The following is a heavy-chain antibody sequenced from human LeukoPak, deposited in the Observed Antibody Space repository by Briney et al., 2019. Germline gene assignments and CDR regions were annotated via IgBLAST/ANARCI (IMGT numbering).Heavy chain of an antibody. CDR3: AREATMVRGLSWFDP. V-gene: IGHV4-59*12. D-gene: IGHD3-10*01. Sequence: SETLSLTCTVSGGSISSYYWSWIRQPPGKGLEWIGYIYYSGSTNYNPSLKSRVTISVDTSKNQFSLKLSSVTAADTAVYYCAREATMVRGLSWFDPWGQGTLVTVSS. J-gene: IGHJ5*02. CDR2: IYYSGST. CDR1: GGSISSYY.